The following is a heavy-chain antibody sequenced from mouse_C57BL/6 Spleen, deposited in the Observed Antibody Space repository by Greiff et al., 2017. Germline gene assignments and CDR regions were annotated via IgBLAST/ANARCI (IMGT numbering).Heavy chain of an antibody. CDR1: GFSLTSYG. D-gene: IGHD2-3*01. CDR2: IWSGGST. Sequence: QVQLKQSGPGLVQPSQSLSITCTVSGFSLTSYGVHWVRQPPGKGLEWLGVIWSGGSTDYNAAFISRLSISKDNSKSQVFFKMNSLQADDTAIYYCAKRGAHDGYLYYAMDYWGQGTSVTVSS. J-gene: IGHJ4*01. CDR3: AKRGAHDGYLYYAMDY. V-gene: IGHV2-4*01.